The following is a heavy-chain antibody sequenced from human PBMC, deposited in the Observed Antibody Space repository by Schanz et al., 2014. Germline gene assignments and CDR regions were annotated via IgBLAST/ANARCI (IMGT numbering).Heavy chain of an antibody. J-gene: IGHJ3*02. CDR3: ARQILIGAFDI. Sequence: EVQLVESGGGLIQPGGSLRLSCAVSGFTVSSNYMSWVRQAPGKGLEWVSSISSTSTYLYYADSVKGRFTISRDSARNSLYLQMSSLRAEDTAVYYCARQILIGAFDIWGQGTMVTVSS. CDR2: ISSTSTYL. CDR1: GFTVSSNY. V-gene: IGHV3-21*04. D-gene: IGHD3-9*01.